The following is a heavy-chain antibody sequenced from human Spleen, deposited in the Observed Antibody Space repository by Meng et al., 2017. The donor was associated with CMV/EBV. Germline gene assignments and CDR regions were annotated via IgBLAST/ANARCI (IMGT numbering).Heavy chain of an antibody. CDR1: GFTFTTYS. CDR3: AKDMGWFGEPRGWFDP. J-gene: IGHJ5*02. Sequence: GESLKISCAASGFTFTTYSFNWVRQAPGKGLEWVSAISGSGGSTYYADSVKGRFTISRDNSKNTLYLQMNSLRAEDTAVYYCAKDMGWFGEPRGWFDPWGQGTLVTVSS. V-gene: IGHV3-23*01. D-gene: IGHD3-10*01. CDR2: ISGSGGST.